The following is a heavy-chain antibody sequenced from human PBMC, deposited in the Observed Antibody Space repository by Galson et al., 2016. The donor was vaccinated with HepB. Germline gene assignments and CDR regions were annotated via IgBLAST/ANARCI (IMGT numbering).Heavy chain of an antibody. CDR3: ARDGLRFLEWLRDGMDV. CDR1: GYSFSSYG. J-gene: IGHJ6*02. CDR2: ISTFNGYT. V-gene: IGHV1-18*01. Sequence: SVKVSCKASGYSFSSYGISWVRQAPGQGLVWLGWISTFNGYTKYAQKLQGRVTMTTDTSTSTAYMELRSLRSDDTAVYYCARDGLRFLEWLRDGMDVWGQGNLVTVSS. D-gene: IGHD3-3*01.